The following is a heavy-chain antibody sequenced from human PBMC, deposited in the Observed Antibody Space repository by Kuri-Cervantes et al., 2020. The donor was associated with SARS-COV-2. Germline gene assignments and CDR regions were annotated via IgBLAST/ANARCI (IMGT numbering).Heavy chain of an antibody. CDR1: GFTFSDYY. CDR3: AKGDRAATPGYYYYGMDV. CDR2: ISSSSSYT. J-gene: IGHJ6*02. V-gene: IGHV3-11*05. D-gene: IGHD2-15*01. Sequence: GESLKISCAASGFTFSDYYMSWIRQAPGKGLEWVSYISSSSSYTNYADSVKGRFTISRDNAKNTLYLQMNSLRAEDTAVYYCAKGDRAATPGYYYYGMDVWGQGTTVTVSS.